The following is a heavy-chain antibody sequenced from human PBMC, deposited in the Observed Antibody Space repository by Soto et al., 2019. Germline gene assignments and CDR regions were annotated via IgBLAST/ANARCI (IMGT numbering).Heavy chain of an antibody. CDR3: ARARSITMVRGVITFPGPIDY. CDR2: IYYSGST. CDR1: GGSISSYY. Sequence: SETLSLTCTVSGGSISSYYWSWIRQPPGKGLEWIGYIYYSGSTNYNPSLKSRVTISVDTSKNQFSLKLSSVTAADTAVYYCARARSITMVRGVITFPGPIDYWGQGTLVTVSS. J-gene: IGHJ4*02. D-gene: IGHD3-10*01. V-gene: IGHV4-59*01.